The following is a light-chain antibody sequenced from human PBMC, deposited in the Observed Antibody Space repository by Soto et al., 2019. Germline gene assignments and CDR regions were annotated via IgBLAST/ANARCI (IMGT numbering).Light chain of an antibody. CDR1: SSNIGGNT. CDR2: SNS. J-gene: IGLJ1*01. V-gene: IGLV1-44*01. CDR3: ATWDDGLSAYV. Sequence: QSVLTQPPSASGTPGQRVTFSCSGSSSNIGGNTVSWFQHLPRTAPKLLIFSNSQRPSGVPDRFSGAKSGTSASLAISGLQSEDDANYYCATWDDGLSAYVFGTGTKLTVL.